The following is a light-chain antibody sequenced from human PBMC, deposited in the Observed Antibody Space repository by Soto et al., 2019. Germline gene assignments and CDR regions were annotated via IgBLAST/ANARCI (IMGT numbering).Light chain of an antibody. J-gene: IGKJ1*01. CDR2: GAS. CDR3: QQYGSSPPAT. CDR1: QSVSSSY. V-gene: IGKV3-20*01. Sequence: EIVLTQSPGTLSLSPGERATLSCRASQSVSSSYLAWYQQKPGQAPRLLIYGASSRATGIPDRFSGSGSRTDFTLTISRLEPEDFAVYYCQQYGSSPPATFGQGTKVEIK.